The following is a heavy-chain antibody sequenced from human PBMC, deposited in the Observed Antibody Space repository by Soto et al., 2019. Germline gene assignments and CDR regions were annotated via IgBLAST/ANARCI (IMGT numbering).Heavy chain of an antibody. D-gene: IGHD3-3*02. J-gene: IGHJ6*02. CDR3: ARDKDRQQLGGNYYYGIDV. V-gene: IGHV1-69*12. Sequence: QVQLVQSGAEVKKPGSSVTVSCKASGGTFGNSAISWVRQAPGQGLEWLGGIVPILPTPDYAQKFQGRVTITGDESTNTAYIELTSLRSEDTAVYYCARDKDRQQLGGNYYYGIDVWGQGTKVTVSS. CDR2: IVPILPTP. CDR1: GGTFGNSA.